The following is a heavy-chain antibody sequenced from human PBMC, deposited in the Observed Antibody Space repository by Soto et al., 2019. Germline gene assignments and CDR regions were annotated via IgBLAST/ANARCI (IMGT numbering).Heavy chain of an antibody. V-gene: IGHV3-23*01. J-gene: IGHJ4*02. CDR2: ISASGGST. CDR3: AKGQNSGTYRFYFDY. Sequence: GGSLRLSCAASGITLSSYAMSWVRQAPGKGPEWVSGISASGGSTSYADSVKGRFTISRDNSKNTLYLQMNSLRADDTTVYHCAKGQNSGTYRFYFDYWGQGALVTVSS. CDR1: GITLSSYA. D-gene: IGHD1-26*01.